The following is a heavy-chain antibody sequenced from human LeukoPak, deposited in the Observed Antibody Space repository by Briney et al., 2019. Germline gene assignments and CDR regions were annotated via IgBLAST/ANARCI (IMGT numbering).Heavy chain of an antibody. D-gene: IGHD6-13*01. V-gene: IGHV1-69*13. CDR1: GGTFSSYA. Sequence: AASVKVSCKASGGTFSSYAISWVRQAPGQGLEWMGGIIPIFGTANYAQKFQGRVTITADESTSTAYMELSSLRSEDTAVYYCASSAELYIAAAYLPFDYWGQGTLVTVSS. J-gene: IGHJ4*02. CDR3: ASSAELYIAAAYLPFDY. CDR2: IIPIFGTA.